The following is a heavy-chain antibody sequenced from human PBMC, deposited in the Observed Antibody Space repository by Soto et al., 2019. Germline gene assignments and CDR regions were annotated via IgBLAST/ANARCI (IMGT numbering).Heavy chain of an antibody. CDR1: GYTFTSYA. Sequence: QVQLVQSGAEVKKPGASVKVSRKASGYTFTSYAMHWVRQAPGQRLEWMGWINAGNGNTKYSQKFQGRVTITRDTSASTAYMELSSLRSEDTAVYYCARGPWDYGDDAEYFQHWGQGTLVTVSS. CDR3: ARGPWDYGDDAEYFQH. D-gene: IGHD4-17*01. V-gene: IGHV1-3*01. CDR2: INAGNGNT. J-gene: IGHJ1*01.